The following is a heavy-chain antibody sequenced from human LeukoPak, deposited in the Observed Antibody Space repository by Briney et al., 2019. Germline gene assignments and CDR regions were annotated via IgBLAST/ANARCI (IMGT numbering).Heavy chain of an antibody. Sequence: SETLSLTCTVSGGSISSSSYYWGWIRQPPGKGLEWIGSIYYSGSTYYNPSLKSRVTISVDTSKNQFSLKLSSVTAADTAVYYCARSFYSSGYRRGYYYYYYYMDVWGKGTTVTISS. D-gene: IGHD6-19*01. J-gene: IGHJ6*03. CDR2: IYYSGST. CDR1: GGSISSSSYY. V-gene: IGHV4-39*07. CDR3: ARSFYSSGYRRGYYYYYYYMDV.